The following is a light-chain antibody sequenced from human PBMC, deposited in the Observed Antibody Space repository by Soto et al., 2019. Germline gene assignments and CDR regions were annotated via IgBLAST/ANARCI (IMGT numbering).Light chain of an antibody. CDR2: GAS. J-gene: IGKJ3*01. CDR3: QHYDHLPPFT. Sequence: DIQMTQSPSSLSASVGDRVTITCQASQDIRKYLNWYRQKPGRAPKLLIYGASNLETGVPSRFSGSGYGTDFTFTISSLQPEDIATYYCQHYDHLPPFTFGPGTKVAIK. CDR1: QDIRKY. V-gene: IGKV1-33*01.